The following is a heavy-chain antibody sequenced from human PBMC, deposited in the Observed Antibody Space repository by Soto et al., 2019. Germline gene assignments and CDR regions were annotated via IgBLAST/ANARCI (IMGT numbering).Heavy chain of an antibody. CDR2: INYDGSDT. Sequence: EVQLVESGGGLVQPGESLRLSCAASGFVFRGCWMHWVRQPPGGGLEWVSHINYDGSDTTYADSVKGRFTISRDNSRNTLYLQMDSLRAEDTGLYYCVRDGDGDIAFNSWGQGTLVIVSS. CDR1: GFVFRGCW. J-gene: IGHJ4*02. D-gene: IGHD2-21*01. V-gene: IGHV3-74*03. CDR3: VRDGDGDIAFNS.